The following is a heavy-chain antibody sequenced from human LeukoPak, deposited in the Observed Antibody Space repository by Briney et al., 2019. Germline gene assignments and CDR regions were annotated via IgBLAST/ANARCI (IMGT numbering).Heavy chain of an antibody. V-gene: IGHV1-69*05. CDR1: GGTFSSYA. D-gene: IGHD2-21*02. Sequence: ASVKVSCKASGGTFSSYAISWVRQAPGQGLEWMGGIIPIFGTANYAQKFQGRVTITTDESTSPAYMGLSSLRSEDTAAYYCARAYCGGDCPKEYFQHWGQGTLVTVSS. CDR2: IIPIFGTA. J-gene: IGHJ1*01. CDR3: ARAYCGGDCPKEYFQH.